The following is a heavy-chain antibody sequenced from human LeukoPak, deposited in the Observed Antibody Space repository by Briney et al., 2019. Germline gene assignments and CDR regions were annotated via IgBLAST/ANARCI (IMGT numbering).Heavy chain of an antibody. Sequence: ASVKVSCKASGYTFTSYAMHWVRQAPGQRLEWMGWINAGNGDTKYSQKFQGRVTITRDTSASTAYMELSSLRSEDTAVYYCARAPWGGYDRDWCDPWGKGTLVSVFS. CDR2: INAGNGDT. V-gene: IGHV1-3*01. D-gene: IGHD5-12*01. CDR3: ARAPWGGYDRDWCDP. CDR1: GYTFTSYA. J-gene: IGHJ5*02.